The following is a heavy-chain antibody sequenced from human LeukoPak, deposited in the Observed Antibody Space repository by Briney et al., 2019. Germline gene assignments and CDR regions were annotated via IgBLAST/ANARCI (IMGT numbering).Heavy chain of an antibody. Sequence: GGSLRLSCAASGFTFSDHLMDWVRQAPGKGLEWVSSISSSSRYIYYADSVKGRFTISRDNAKNSLYLQMNSLRAEDTAVYYCARGGSIAARLFDYWGQGTLVTVSS. CDR2: ISSSSRYI. J-gene: IGHJ4*02. D-gene: IGHD6-6*01. V-gene: IGHV3-21*01. CDR1: GFTFSDHL. CDR3: ARGGSIAARLFDY.